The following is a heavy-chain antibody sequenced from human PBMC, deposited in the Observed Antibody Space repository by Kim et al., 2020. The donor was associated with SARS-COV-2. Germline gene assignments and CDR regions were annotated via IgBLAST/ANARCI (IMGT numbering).Heavy chain of an antibody. CDR2: ISCNGGST. J-gene: IGHJ6*01. D-gene: IGHD2-2*01. Sequence: GGSLRLSCAASGFTFSAYAMHWVRQAPGKGLEWVSGISCNGGSTGYADSVKGRFTISRDNAKNTLYLQMNSLRAEDTAVYYCDLKHIVVVPAANYGMDV. CDR3: DLKHIVVVPAANYGMDV. V-gene: IGHV3-74*01. CDR1: GFTFSAYA.